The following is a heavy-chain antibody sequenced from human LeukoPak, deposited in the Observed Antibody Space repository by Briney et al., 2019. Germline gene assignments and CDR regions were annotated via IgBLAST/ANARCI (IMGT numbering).Heavy chain of an antibody. CDR2: LYYSGST. CDR3: TFNLGSGSYAFDI. V-gene: IGHV4-39*07. Sequence: SETLSLTCTVSGGSISSSNYYWGWIRQPPGKGLEWIGSLYYSGSTYYSPSLRSRVTISEDTSKNQFSQKLSSVTAADTAVYFCTFNLGSGSYAFDIWGQGTMVTVSS. D-gene: IGHD3-10*01. J-gene: IGHJ3*02. CDR1: GGSISSSNYY.